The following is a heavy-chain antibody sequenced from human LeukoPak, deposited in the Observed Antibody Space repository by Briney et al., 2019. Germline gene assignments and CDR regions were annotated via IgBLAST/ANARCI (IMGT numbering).Heavy chain of an antibody. V-gene: IGHV4-30-2*01. J-gene: IGHJ3*02. CDR3: ARVDYGDYLRPNGFDI. D-gene: IGHD4-17*01. CDR1: GGSISSGGYY. Sequence: SETLSLTCTVSGGSISSGGYYWGWIRQPPGKGLEWIGYIYHSGSTYYNPSLKSRVTISVDTSKNQFSLKLSSVTAADTAVYYCARVDYGDYLRPNGFDIWGQGTMVTVSS. CDR2: IYHSGST.